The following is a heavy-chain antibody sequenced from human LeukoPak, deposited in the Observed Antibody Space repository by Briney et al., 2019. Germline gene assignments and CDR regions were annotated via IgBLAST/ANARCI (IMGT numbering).Heavy chain of an antibody. J-gene: IGHJ4*02. CDR1: GFTFGDYA. CDR2: IRSEAYGGTT. D-gene: IGHD2-21*02. Sequence: GGSLRLSCTASGFTFGDYAMSWFRQAPGKGLEWVGFIRSEAYGGTTEYAASVKGRFTISRDDSKSIAYLQMNSLKTEDTAVYYCTRDLGAYCGGDCYYFDYWGQGTLVTVSS. CDR3: TRDLGAYCGGDCYYFDY. V-gene: IGHV3-49*03.